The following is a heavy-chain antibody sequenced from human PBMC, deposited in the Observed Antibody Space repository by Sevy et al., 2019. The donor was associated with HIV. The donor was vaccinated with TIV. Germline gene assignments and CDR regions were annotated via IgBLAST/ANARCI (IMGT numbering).Heavy chain of an antibody. CDR1: GFTFSTYA. V-gene: IGHV3-23*01. D-gene: IGHD2-15*01. Sequence: GGSLRLSCAASGFTFSTYAMSWVRQAPGKGLEWVSAISGSGGSTYYADSVKGRFTISRDKSKNTLYLQINSLTVADTAVYYCAKGDRTFYGLDVWGQGTTVTVSS. CDR3: AKGDRTFYGLDV. J-gene: IGHJ6*02. CDR2: ISGSGGST.